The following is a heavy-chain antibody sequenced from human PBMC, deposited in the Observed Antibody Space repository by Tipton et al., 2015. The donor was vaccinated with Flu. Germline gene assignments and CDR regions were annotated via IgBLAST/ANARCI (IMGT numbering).Heavy chain of an antibody. V-gene: IGHV3-30-3*01. D-gene: IGHD3-16*02. CDR3: ARANFVTGSYRPYFLDL. Sequence: RSLRLSCVASGFTFSDFAMHWVRQAPGKGPEWMAVISFDGDNKFYADSVQGRFTISRDNSRNTLYLHMTSLATNDTSVYYCARANFVTGSYRPYFLDLWGQGALVTVSS. J-gene: IGHJ5*02. CDR1: GFTFSDFA. CDR2: ISFDGDNK.